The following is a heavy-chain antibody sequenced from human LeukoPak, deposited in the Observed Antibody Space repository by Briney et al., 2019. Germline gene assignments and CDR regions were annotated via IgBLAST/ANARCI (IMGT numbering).Heavy chain of an antibody. CDR3: AKVLGISWYKILDS. V-gene: IGHV3-23*01. CDR2: VTDSGDT. CDR1: GFTIYSYA. D-gene: IGHD6-13*01. Sequence: GGSLSLSCEASGFTIYSYAMNWVRQAPGKGLEWVSTVTDSGDTYYADSVKGRFTIFRDSSKNTLYLQLNRLRADDTAIYYCAKVLGISWYKILDSWGQGTLVTVSS. J-gene: IGHJ4*02.